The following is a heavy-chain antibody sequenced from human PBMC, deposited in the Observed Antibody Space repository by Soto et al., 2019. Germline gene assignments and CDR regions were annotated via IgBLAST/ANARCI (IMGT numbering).Heavy chain of an antibody. J-gene: IGHJ4*02. CDR3: VRRLMGRVPRGFDY. CDR1: GGSISSSSYY. CDR2: IYYSGST. Sequence: PSETLSLTCTVSGGSISSSSYYWGWIRQPPGKGLEWIGSIYYSGSTYYNPTLKSRVTISVDTSKHQFYLKLSSVTAADTAVYYCVRRLMGRVPRGFDYWGQGTVVTVS. V-gene: IGHV4-39*01. D-gene: IGHD3-10*01.